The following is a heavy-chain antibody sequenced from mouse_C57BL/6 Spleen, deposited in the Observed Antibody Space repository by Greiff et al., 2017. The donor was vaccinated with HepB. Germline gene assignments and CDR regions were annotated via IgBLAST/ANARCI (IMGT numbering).Heavy chain of an antibody. CDR2: IYPGDGDT. CDR1: GYAFSSSW. D-gene: IGHD1-1*01. V-gene: IGHV1-82*01. CDR3: ANYGSSSAWFAY. Sequence: QVQLQQSGPELVKPGASVKISCKASGYAFSSSWMNWVKQRPGQGLEWIGRIYPGDGDTNYNGKFKGKATLTADKSSSTAYMQLSSLTSEDSAVYFCANYGSSSAWFAYWGQGTLVTVSA. J-gene: IGHJ3*01.